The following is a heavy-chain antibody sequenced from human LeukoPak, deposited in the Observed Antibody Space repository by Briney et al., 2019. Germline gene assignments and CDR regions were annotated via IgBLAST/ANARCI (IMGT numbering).Heavy chain of an antibody. CDR3: ARDPYSGSYGAYYYYYMDV. Sequence: SVKVSCKASGGTFSSYAISWVRQAPGQGLEWMGGIIPIFGTANYAQKFQGRVTITADESTSTAYMELSSLRSEDTAVYYCARDPYSGSYGAYYYYYMDVWGKGTTVTISS. V-gene: IGHV1-69*13. D-gene: IGHD1-26*01. CDR1: GGTFSSYA. J-gene: IGHJ6*03. CDR2: IIPIFGTA.